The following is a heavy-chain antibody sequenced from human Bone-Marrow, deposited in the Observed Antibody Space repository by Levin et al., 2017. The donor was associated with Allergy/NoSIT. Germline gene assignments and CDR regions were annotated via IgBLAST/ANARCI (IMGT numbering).Heavy chain of an antibody. V-gene: IGHV4-34*01. CDR1: GGSFSGYY. J-gene: IGHJ6*02. Sequence: SETLSLTCAVYGGSFSGYYWSWIRQPPGKGLEWIGEINHSGSTNYNPSLKSRVTISVDTSKNQFSLKLSSVTAADTAVYYCARGLITIFGARLARYYYDDGMDVWGQGTTVTVSS. D-gene: IGHD3-3*01. CDR3: ARGLITIFGARLARYYYDDGMDV. CDR2: INHSGST.